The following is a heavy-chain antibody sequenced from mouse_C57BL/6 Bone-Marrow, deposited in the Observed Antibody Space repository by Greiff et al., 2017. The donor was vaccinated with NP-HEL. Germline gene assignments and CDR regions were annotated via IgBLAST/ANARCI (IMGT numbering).Heavy chain of an antibody. CDR1: GYTFTSYW. J-gene: IGHJ4*01. CDR3: ARRRLWLMDY. Sequence: VKLQQPGAELVKPGASVKLSCKASGYTFTSYWMHWVKQRPGQGLEWIGMIHPNSGSTNYNEKFKSKATLTVDKSSSTAYMQLSSLTSEDSAVYYCARRRLWLMDYWGQGTSVTVSS. CDR2: IHPNSGST. V-gene: IGHV1-64*01.